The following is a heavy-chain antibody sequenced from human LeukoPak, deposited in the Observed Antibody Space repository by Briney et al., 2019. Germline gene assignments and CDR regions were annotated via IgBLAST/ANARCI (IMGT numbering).Heavy chain of an antibody. CDR3: AREEVDTAIVGAEYYYGMDV. J-gene: IGHJ6*02. D-gene: IGHD5-18*01. Sequence: SETLSLTCAVYGGSFSGYYWSWIRQPPGKGLEWIGEINHSGSTNYNPSLKSRVTISVDTSKNQFSLKLSSVTAADTAVYYCAREEVDTAIVGAEYYYGMDVWGQGTTVTVSS. V-gene: IGHV4-34*01. CDR1: GGSFSGYY. CDR2: INHSGST.